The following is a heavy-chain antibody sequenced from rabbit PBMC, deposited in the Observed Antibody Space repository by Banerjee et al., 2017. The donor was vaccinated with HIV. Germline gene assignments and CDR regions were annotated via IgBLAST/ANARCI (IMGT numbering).Heavy chain of an antibody. D-gene: IGHD7-1*01. Sequence: QSLEESGGDLVKPGASLTLTCTASGFSFSSSYYMCWVRQAPGKGLERIGCIDAGSSGSTHCASWAKGRFTVSKTSSTTVTLQMTSLTAADTATYFCARGYPGYLYALTRLDLWGPGTLVTVS. CDR3: ARGYPGYLYALTRLDL. V-gene: IGHV1S40*01. CDR2: IDAGSSGST. CDR1: GFSFSSSYY. J-gene: IGHJ3*01.